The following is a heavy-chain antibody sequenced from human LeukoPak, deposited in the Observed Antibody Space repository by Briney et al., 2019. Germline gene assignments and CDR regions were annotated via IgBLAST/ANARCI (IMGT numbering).Heavy chain of an antibody. Sequence: GGSLRLSCAASGFTFSGYWMHWVRQAPGKGLVWVSRINSDGSSTSYADSVKGRFTISRDNAKNTLYLQMNSLRAEDTAVYYCARDEVGYYYYYYMDVWGKGTTVTVSS. CDR1: GFTFSGYW. J-gene: IGHJ6*03. V-gene: IGHV3-74*01. CDR2: INSDGSST. CDR3: ARDEVGYYYYYYMDV.